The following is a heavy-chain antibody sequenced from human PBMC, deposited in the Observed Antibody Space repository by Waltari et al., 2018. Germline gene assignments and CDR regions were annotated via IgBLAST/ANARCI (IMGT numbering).Heavy chain of an antibody. J-gene: IGHJ4*02. CDR2: ISYSGST. V-gene: IGHV4-39*01. D-gene: IGHD3-22*01. CDR1: GGSISMTRYP. Sequence: QLQLQESGPGLVKPSETLPLTCSVSGGSISMTRYPWDWIRQPPGKGLEWLGSISYSGSTTYNPSLMSRVTISVDMSKNQFSLKLSSVTAADTAMYYCASHRYDSSRRPFDYWGQGTLVTVSS. CDR3: ASHRYDSSRRPFDY.